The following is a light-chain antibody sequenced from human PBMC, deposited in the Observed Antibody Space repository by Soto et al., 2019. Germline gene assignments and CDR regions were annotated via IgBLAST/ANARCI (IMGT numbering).Light chain of an antibody. CDR3: SSYAGSDTLI. V-gene: IGLV2-8*01. Sequence: QSALTQPPSASGSPGQSVTISCTGTISDVGSYDFVSWYQQHPGKAPKVIIYEVNKRPSGVPDRFSGSKSGKTASLTVSGLQADDEADYYCSSYAGSDTLIFGGGTKLTVL. J-gene: IGLJ2*01. CDR1: ISDVGSYDF. CDR2: EVN.